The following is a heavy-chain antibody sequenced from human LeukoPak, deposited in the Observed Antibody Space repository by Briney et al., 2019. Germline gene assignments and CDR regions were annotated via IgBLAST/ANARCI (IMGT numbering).Heavy chain of an antibody. V-gene: IGHV3-74*01. Sequence: GGSLRLSCAASGFTFSSYWMHWVSQAPGKGLVWVSRINSDGSSTSYADSVKGRFTISRDNAKNTLYLQMNSLRAEDTAVYYCARDLAWNFAPTYYYDSSCDYWGQGTLVTVSS. CDR2: INSDGSST. D-gene: IGHD3-22*01. J-gene: IGHJ4*02. CDR3: ARDLAWNFAPTYYYDSSCDY. CDR1: GFTFSSYW.